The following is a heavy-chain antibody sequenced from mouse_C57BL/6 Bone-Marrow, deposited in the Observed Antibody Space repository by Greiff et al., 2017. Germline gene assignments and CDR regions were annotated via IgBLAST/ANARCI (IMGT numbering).Heavy chain of an antibody. J-gene: IGHJ4*01. CDR3: ARGFGVYYGWAMDY. Sequence: QVQLQQPGAELVRPGSSVKLSCKASGYTFTSYWMDWVKQRPGQGLEWIGNIYPSDSETHYNQKFKDKATLTVDKSSSTAYMQLSSLTSEDSAVYYCARGFGVYYGWAMDYWGQGTSVTVSS. D-gene: IGHD1-1*02. V-gene: IGHV1-61*01. CDR1: GYTFTSYW. CDR2: IYPSDSET.